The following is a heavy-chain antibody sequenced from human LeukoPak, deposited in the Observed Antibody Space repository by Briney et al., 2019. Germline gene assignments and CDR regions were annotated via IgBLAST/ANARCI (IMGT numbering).Heavy chain of an antibody. CDR2: IIPIFGTA. J-gene: IGHJ4*02. CDR3: ARALVARGYSYSFDFDY. V-gene: IGHV1-69*13. Sequence: VASVTVSCTASGGTFSSYAISWVRQAPGQGLEWMGGIIPIFGTANYAQKFQGRVTITADESTSTAYMELSSLRSEDTAVYYCARALVARGYSYSFDFDYWGQGTLVTVSS. D-gene: IGHD5-18*01. CDR1: GGTFSSYA.